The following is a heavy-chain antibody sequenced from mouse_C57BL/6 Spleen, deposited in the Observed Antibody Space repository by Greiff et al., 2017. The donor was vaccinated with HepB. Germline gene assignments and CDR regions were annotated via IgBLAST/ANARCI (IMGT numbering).Heavy chain of an antibody. J-gene: IGHJ3*01. V-gene: IGHV5-17*01. CDR3: ARSNWDGWFAY. Sequence: EVQVVESGGGLVKPGGSLKLSCAASGFTFSDYGMHWVRQAPEKGLEWVAYISSGSSTIYYADTVKGRFTISRDNAKNTLFLQMTSLRSEDTAMYYCARSNWDGWFAYWGQGTLVTVSA. D-gene: IGHD4-1*01. CDR1: GFTFSDYG. CDR2: ISSGSSTI.